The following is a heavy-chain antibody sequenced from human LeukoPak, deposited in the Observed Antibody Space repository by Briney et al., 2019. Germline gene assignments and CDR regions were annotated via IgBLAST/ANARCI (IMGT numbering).Heavy chain of an antibody. CDR3: ARDQHGSGSYWMDNPVDY. CDR2: INPNSGGT. J-gene: IGHJ4*02. D-gene: IGHD3-10*01. V-gene: IGHV1-2*02. Sequence: ASVKVSCKASGYTFTGYYMHWVRQAPGQGLEWMGWINPNSGGTNYAQKFQGRVTMTRDTSISTAYMELSRLRSDDTAVYYCARDQHGSGSYWMDNPVDYWGQGTLVTVSS. CDR1: GYTFTGYY.